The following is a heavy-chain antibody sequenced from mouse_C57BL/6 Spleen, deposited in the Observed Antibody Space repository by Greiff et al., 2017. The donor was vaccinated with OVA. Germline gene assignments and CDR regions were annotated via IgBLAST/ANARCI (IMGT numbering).Heavy chain of an antibody. V-gene: IGHV1-42*01. J-gene: IGHJ2*01. Sequence: VQLKQSGPELVKPGASVKISCKASGYSFTGYYMNWVKQSPEKSLEWIGEINPSTGGTTYNQKFKAKATLTVDKSSSTAYMQLKSLTSEDSAVYYCARSNYALDYWGQGTTLTVSS. CDR3: ARSNYALDY. D-gene: IGHD2-5*01. CDR1: GYSFTGYY. CDR2: INPSTGGT.